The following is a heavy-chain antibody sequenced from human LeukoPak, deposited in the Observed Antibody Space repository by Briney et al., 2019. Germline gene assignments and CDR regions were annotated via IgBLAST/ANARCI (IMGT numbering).Heavy chain of an antibody. J-gene: IGHJ4*02. CDR1: GYTFTSYG. V-gene: IGHV1-18*01. D-gene: IGHD3-10*01. CDR3: AREAQAGSYSLYYFDY. CDR2: ISAYNGNT. Sequence: ASVKVSFKASGYTFTSYGISWVRQAPGQGLEWMGWISAYNGNTNYAQKLQGRVTMTTDTSTSTAYMELRSLRSDDTAVYYCAREAQAGSYSLYYFDYWGQGTLVTVSS.